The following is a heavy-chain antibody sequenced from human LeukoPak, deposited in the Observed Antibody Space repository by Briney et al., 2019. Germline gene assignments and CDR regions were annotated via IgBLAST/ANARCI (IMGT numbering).Heavy chain of an antibody. J-gene: IGHJ4*02. CDR2: IEQDSSAT. CDR3: AKEKIITIFGVEPNFDY. CDR1: GFTFRRFA. D-gene: IGHD3-3*01. V-gene: IGHV3-23*01. Sequence: PGGSLRLSCEASGFTFRRFAMTWVRQAPGRGLEWISTIEQDSSATYSADSVRGRFAISRDNSKNMLYLQLNSLTAGDTAMYYCAKEKIITIFGVEPNFDYWGQGTLVTVSS.